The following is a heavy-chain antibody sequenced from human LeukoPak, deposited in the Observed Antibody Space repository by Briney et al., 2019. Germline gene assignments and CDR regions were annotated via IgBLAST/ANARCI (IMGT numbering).Heavy chain of an antibody. V-gene: IGHV1-46*01. D-gene: IGHD3-16*02. CDR3: ARETIAFGGVIVRRDYYYYYMDV. CDR2: IDPSGGGT. J-gene: IGHJ6*03. Sequence: ASVKVSCKASGYTFSSNYMHWVRQAPGQGLEWMGVIDPSGGGTSYAQKFQGRVTMTRDTSISTAYMELTRLRSDDTAVYYCARETIAFGGVIVRRDYYYYYMDVWGKGTTVTISS. CDR1: GYTFSSNY.